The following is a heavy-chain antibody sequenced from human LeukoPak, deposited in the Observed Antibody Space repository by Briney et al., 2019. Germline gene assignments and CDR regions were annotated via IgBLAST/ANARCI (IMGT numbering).Heavy chain of an antibody. CDR2: IIPIFGTA. Sequence: ASVKVSCKASGGTFSSYAISWVRQAPGQGLEWMGGIIPIFGTANYAQKFQGRVTITTDESTSTAYMELSSLRSEDTAVYYCARDGLESSSRGYYMDVWGKGTTVTVSS. D-gene: IGHD6-6*01. CDR1: GGTFSSYA. V-gene: IGHV1-69*05. CDR3: ARDGLESSSRGYYMDV. J-gene: IGHJ6*03.